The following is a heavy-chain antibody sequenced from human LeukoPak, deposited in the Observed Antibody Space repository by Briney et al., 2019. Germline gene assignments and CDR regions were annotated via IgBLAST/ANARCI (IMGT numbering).Heavy chain of an antibody. Sequence: ASVKVSCKASGYTFTGYYMHWVRQAPGQGLEWMGWINPNFGNTNYAQKFQGRVTMTRDMSISTAYMELSRLRSDDTAVYYCARAHGLGAAGYYFDYWGQGTLVTVSS. V-gene: IGHV1-2*02. CDR3: ARAHGLGAAGYYFDY. J-gene: IGHJ4*02. CDR2: INPNFGNT. D-gene: IGHD6-13*01. CDR1: GYTFTGYY.